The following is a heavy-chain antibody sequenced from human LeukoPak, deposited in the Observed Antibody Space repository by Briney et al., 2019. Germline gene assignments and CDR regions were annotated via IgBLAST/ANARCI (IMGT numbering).Heavy chain of an antibody. CDR1: GFTFSSYA. CDR3: ARTIEMATISYFDY. Sequence: GGSLRLSCAVSGFTFSSYAMSWVRQAPGKGLEWVSAISGSGGSTYYADSVKGRFTISRDNAKNSLYLQMNSLRAGDTAVYYCARTIEMATISYFDYWGQGTLVTVSS. V-gene: IGHV3-23*01. D-gene: IGHD5-24*01. CDR2: ISGSGGST. J-gene: IGHJ4*02.